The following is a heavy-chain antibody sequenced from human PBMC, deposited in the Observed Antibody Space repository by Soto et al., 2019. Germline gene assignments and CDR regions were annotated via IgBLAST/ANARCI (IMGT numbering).Heavy chain of an antibody. CDR1: GGSVSGGGYD. D-gene: IGHD3-10*01. J-gene: IGHJ6*02. V-gene: IGHV4-61*08. CDR2: ISYSGNT. Sequence: SETLSLTCTVSGGSVSGGGYDGTWIRQPPGKGLEWIGYISYSGNTHYNPSLKSRVTFSVDSSKNQFSLKLSSVTAADTAFYYCARSGSSGIYGVSYYYYYALDVWGQGTKVTVSS. CDR3: ARSGSSGIYGVSYYYYYALDV.